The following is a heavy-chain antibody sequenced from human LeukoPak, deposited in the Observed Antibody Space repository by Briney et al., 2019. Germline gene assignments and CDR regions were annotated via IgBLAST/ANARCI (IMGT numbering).Heavy chain of an antibody. CDR2: IKEDGGEK. V-gene: IGHV3-7*01. CDR3: ARGHYGMDV. Sequence: GGSLRLSCAASGFTFSNYWMTWVRQAPGKGLERVASIKEDGGEKYYVDSVKGRFTVSRDNAKNSFYLQMNSLRVEDTAVYYCARGHYGMDVWGQGTTVTVSS. J-gene: IGHJ6*02. CDR1: GFTFSNYW.